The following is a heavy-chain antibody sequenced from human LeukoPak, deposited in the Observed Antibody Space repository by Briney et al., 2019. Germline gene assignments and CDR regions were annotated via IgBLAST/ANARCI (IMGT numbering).Heavy chain of an antibody. CDR3: ARVWGAIAAAGDAFDI. J-gene: IGHJ3*02. CDR1: GYTFTSYG. Sequence: ASVKVSCKASGYTFTSYGISWVRQAPGQGLEWMGWISAYNGNTNHAQKLQGRVTMTTDTSTSTAYMELRSLRSDDTAVYYCARVWGAIAAAGDAFDIWGQGTMVTVSS. CDR2: ISAYNGNT. D-gene: IGHD6-13*01. V-gene: IGHV1-18*01.